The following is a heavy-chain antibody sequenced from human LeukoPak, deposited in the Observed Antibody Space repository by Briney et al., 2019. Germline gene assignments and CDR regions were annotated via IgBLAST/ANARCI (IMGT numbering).Heavy chain of an antibody. J-gene: IGHJ4*02. Sequence: GASVKGSCKASGYTFSSYGITWVGRAPGQGGEGMGWISVYIGKTKSAQNLQGRVIMPTDTSTNTAHMELRSLRSDDTAVDDSARIASDGSATNHYWGQGTQVIVSS. V-gene: IGHV1-18*01. CDR3: ARIASDGSATNHY. CDR2: ISVYIGKT. D-gene: IGHD5-24*01. CDR1: GYTFSSYG.